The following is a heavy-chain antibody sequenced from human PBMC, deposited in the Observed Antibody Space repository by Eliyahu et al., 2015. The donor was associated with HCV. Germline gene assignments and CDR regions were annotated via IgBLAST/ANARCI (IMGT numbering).Heavy chain of an antibody. CDR1: GFTFSSYA. D-gene: IGHD3-16*02. Sequence: EVQLLESGGGLVQPGGSLRLSCAASGFTFSSYAMXWVRQAPGKGLGWVSAISGSGGSTYYADSVKGRFTISRDNSKNTLYLQMNSLRAEDTAVYYCARRPWGSYGYYFDYWGQGTLVTVSS. CDR3: ARRPWGSYGYYFDY. V-gene: IGHV3-23*01. CDR2: ISGSGGST. J-gene: IGHJ4*02.